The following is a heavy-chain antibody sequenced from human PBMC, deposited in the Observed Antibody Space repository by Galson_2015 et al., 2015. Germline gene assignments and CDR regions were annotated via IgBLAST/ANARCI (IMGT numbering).Heavy chain of an antibody. CDR2: INPNSGGT. D-gene: IGHD4-17*01. Sequence: SVKVSCKASGYTFTGYYMHWVRQAPGQGLEWMGRINPNSGGTNYAQKFQGRVTMTRDASISTAYMELSRLRSDDTAVYYCARAPNTVTTYFDYWGQGTLVTVSS. V-gene: IGHV1-2*06. CDR3: ARAPNTVTTYFDY. J-gene: IGHJ4*02. CDR1: GYTFTGYY.